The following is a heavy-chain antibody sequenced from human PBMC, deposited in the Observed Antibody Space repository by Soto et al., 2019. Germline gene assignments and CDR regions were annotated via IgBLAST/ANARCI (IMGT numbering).Heavy chain of an antibody. V-gene: IGHV3-13*01. J-gene: IGHJ5*02. CDR2: IGTAGDT. CDR1: GFTFSSYD. Sequence: GGSLRLSCAASGFTFSSYDMHWVRQATGKGLEWVSAIGTAGDTYYPGSVKGRFTISRENAKNSLYLQMNSLRAGDTAVYYCARGHTKWPHIAVAGTGSFWFDPWGQGTLVTVSS. CDR3: ARGHTKWPHIAVAGTGSFWFDP. D-gene: IGHD6-19*01.